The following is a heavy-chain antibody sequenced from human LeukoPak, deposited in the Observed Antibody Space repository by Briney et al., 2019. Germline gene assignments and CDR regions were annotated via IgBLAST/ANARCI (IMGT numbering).Heavy chain of an antibody. CDR2: IIPIFGTT. D-gene: IGHD6-13*01. J-gene: IGHJ6*03. Sequence: ASVKVSCKSSGDSFGSYSFSWVRQAPGQGLEWMGVIIPIFGTTKYAQKFQGRVTITTDESTSTAYMELSSLRSEDTAVYYCARGPDIAAAGTYVDVWGKGTTVTVSS. CDR3: ARGPDIAAAGTYVDV. CDR1: GDSFGSYS. V-gene: IGHV1-69*05.